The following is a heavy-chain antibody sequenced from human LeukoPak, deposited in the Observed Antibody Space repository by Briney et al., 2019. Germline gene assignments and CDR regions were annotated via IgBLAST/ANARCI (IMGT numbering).Heavy chain of an antibody. J-gene: IGHJ4*02. D-gene: IGHD1-26*01. V-gene: IGHV3-30*18. CDR3: AKDGYSGGLFLEYGYFDY. CDR1: GFTFSSYG. CDR2: ISYDGSNK. Sequence: PGRSLRLSCAAYGFTFSSYGMHWVRQAPGKGLEWVAVISYDGSNKSYADSVKGRFTISRGNSKNTLYLQMNSLRAEDTAVYYCAKDGYSGGLFLEYGYFDYWGQGTLVTVSS.